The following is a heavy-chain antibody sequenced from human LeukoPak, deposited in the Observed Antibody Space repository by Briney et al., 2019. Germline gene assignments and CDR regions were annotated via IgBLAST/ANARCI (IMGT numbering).Heavy chain of an antibody. D-gene: IGHD3-22*01. CDR2: IRYDGSNK. CDR3: AKETSYYYDSSGFDY. J-gene: IGHJ4*02. V-gene: IGHV3-30*02. Sequence: QAGGSLRLSCAASGFTFSSYGMHWVRQAPGKGLEWVAFIRYDGSNKYYADSVKGRFTISRDNSKNTLYLQMNSLRAEDTAVYYCAKETSYYYDSSGFDYWGQGTLVTVSS. CDR1: GFTFSSYG.